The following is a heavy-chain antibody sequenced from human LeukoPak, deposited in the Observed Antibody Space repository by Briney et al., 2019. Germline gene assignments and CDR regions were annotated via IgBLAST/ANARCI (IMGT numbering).Heavy chain of an antibody. CDR1: GFTFSSYG. Sequence: GGSLRLSCAASGFTFSSYGMHWVRQAPGKGLEWVAFIRYDGSNKYYADSVKGRFTISRDNSKNTLYLQMGSLRTEDMAVYYCARVSSGSGSFHFDYWGQGTLVTVSS. CDR2: IRYDGSNK. CDR3: ARVSSGSGSFHFDY. V-gene: IGHV3-30*02. D-gene: IGHD3-10*01. J-gene: IGHJ4*02.